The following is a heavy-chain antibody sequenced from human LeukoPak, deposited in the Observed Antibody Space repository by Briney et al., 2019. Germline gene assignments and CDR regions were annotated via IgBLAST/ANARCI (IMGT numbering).Heavy chain of an antibody. Sequence: ASVKVSCKASGYTFTSYDINWVRQATGQGLEWMGWMNPNSGNTGYAQKFQGRVTMTRNTSISTAYMELSSLRSEDTAVYYCASLDSSGYYYDYWGQGTLVTVSS. CDR2: MNPNSGNT. V-gene: IGHV1-8*01. CDR1: GYTFTSYD. D-gene: IGHD3-22*01. J-gene: IGHJ4*02. CDR3: ASLDSSGYYYDY.